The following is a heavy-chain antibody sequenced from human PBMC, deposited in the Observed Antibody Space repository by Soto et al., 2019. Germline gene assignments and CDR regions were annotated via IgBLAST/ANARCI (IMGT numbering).Heavy chain of an antibody. V-gene: IGHV3-66*01. J-gene: IGHJ6*04. CDR2: ICGGST. CDR3: ARDVGV. Sequence: EVQLVESGGGLVQPGVSMRLSCASSGFTVSNNYMSWVRQAPGKGLEWVSVICGGSTYYADSVKGRFTISRDNSKNTLYLLMNSLRAEDTAVSYCARDVGVWGRGTTVTVSS. CDR1: GFTVSNNY.